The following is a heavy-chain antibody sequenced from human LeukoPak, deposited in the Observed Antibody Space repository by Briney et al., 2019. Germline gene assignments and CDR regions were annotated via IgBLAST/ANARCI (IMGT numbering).Heavy chain of an antibody. D-gene: IGHD6-19*01. CDR1: GYTLTELS. CDR3: ATVGQDLGLVAGNDYYYYYMDV. Sequence: EASVKVSCKVSGYTLTELSMHWVRQAPGKGLEWMGGFDPEDGETIYAQKFQGRVTMTEDTSTDTAYMELSSLRSEDTAVYYCATVGQDLGLVAGNDYYYYYMDVWGKGTTVTVSS. V-gene: IGHV1-24*01. CDR2: FDPEDGET. J-gene: IGHJ6*03.